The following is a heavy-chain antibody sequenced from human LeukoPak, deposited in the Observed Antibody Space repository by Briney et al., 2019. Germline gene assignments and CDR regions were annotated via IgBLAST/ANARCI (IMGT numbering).Heavy chain of an antibody. D-gene: IGHD6-13*01. CDR1: GYTFTSYG. J-gene: IGHJ5*02. CDR2: ISAYNGNT. CDR3: ARGLARKGGIAAVWVWFDP. Sequence: ASEKVSCKASGYTFTSYGISWVRQAPGQGLEWMGWISAYNGNTNYAQNLQGRVTMTTDTSTSTAYMELRSLRSDDTAVYYCARGLARKGGIAAVWVWFDPWGQGTLVTVSS. V-gene: IGHV1-18*01.